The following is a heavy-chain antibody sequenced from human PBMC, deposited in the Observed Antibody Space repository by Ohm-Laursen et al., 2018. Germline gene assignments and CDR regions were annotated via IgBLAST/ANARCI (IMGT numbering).Heavy chain of an antibody. V-gene: IGHV1-69*06. CDR2: IIPIFGTA. D-gene: IGHD2-15*01. J-gene: IGHJ2*01. Sequence: ASVKVSCKASGYTFTGYYMHWVRQAPGQGLEWMGGIIPIFGTANYAQKFQGRVTITADKSTSTAYMELSSLRSEDTAVYYCARDEGYCSGGSCELWYFDLWGRGTLVTVSS. CDR3: ARDEGYCSGGSCELWYFDL. CDR1: GYTFTGYY.